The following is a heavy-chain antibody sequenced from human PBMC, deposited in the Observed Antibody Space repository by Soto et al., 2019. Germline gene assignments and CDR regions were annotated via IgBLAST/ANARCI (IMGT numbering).Heavy chain of an antibody. J-gene: IGHJ3*01. Sequence: PGGSLRLSCAASGFTVSSDYMSWVRQAPGKGLEWVSVIYSGGRTYYADSVKGRFTISRDTSKNTLFLQMNSLRVEDTAVYYCARQGIAVAFDYFDFWGQGTMVTVSS. CDR1: GFTVSSDY. CDR2: IYSGGRT. CDR3: ARQGIAVAFDYFDF. D-gene: IGHD6-19*01. V-gene: IGHV3-66*04.